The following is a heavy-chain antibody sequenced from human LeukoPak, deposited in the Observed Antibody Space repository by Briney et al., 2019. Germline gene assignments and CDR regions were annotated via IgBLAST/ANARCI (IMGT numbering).Heavy chain of an antibody. Sequence: GGSLRLSCAASGFTFNTYAMSWVRQAPGKGLEWVSGISGSGSTTYYADSVKGRFTVSRDNSKNMLYLQMSSLRDQDTAVYYCAKDRDCTSSCCYFDYWGQGTLVTVSS. CDR3: AKDRDCTSSCCYFDY. V-gene: IGHV3-23*01. D-gene: IGHD2-2*01. J-gene: IGHJ4*02. CDR2: ISGSGSTT. CDR1: GFTFNTYA.